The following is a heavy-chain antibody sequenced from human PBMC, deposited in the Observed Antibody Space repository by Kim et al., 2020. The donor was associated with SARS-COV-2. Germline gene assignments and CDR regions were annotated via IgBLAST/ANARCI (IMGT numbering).Heavy chain of an antibody. V-gene: IGHV3-21*01. CDR3: ARAESTNGVTYYYYYGMDV. J-gene: IGHJ6*02. D-gene: IGHD3-10*01. Sequence: GGSLRLSCAASGFTFSSYSMNWVRQAPGKGLEWVSSISSSSSYIYYADSVKGRFTISRDNAKNSLYLQMNSLRAEDTAVYYCARAESTNGVTYYYYYGMDVWGQGTTVTVSS. CDR1: GFTFSSYS. CDR2: ISSSSSYI.